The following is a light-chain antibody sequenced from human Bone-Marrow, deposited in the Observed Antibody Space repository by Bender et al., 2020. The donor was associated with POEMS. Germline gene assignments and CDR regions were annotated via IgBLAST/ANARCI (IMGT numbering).Light chain of an antibody. Sequence: QSALTQPASVSGSPGQSITISCTGTSSDVGSYNYVSWYQQHPGKAPRLLIYDANFRVSGVSDRFSASKSGDTTFLTISGLQADDEADYFCTSYLSTTTLDVFGTGTRVT. CDR2: DAN. CDR1: SSDVGSYNY. J-gene: IGLJ1*01. CDR3: TSYLSTTTLDV. V-gene: IGLV2-14*03.